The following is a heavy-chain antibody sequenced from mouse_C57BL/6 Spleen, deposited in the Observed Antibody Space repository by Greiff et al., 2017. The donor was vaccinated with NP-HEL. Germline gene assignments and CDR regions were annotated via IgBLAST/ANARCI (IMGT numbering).Heavy chain of an antibody. D-gene: IGHD1-1*01. V-gene: IGHV2-2*01. Sequence: VQGVESGPGLVQPSQSLSITCTVSGFSLTSYGVHWVRQSPGKGLEWLGVIWSGGSTDYNAAFISRLSISKDNSKSQVFFKMNSLQADDTAIYYCARSYGSSYHWYFDVWGTGTTVTVSS. CDR1: GFSLTSYG. CDR3: ARSYGSSYHWYFDV. J-gene: IGHJ1*03. CDR2: IWSGGST.